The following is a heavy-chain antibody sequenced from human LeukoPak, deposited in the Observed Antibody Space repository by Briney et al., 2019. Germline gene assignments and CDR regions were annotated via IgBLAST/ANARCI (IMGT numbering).Heavy chain of an antibody. V-gene: IGHV3-30*18. CDR2: ISYDGSNK. Sequence: GGSLRLSCAASGFTFSSYGMHWVRQAPGKGLEWVAVISYDGSNKYYADSVKGRFTISRDNSKNTLYLQMNSLRAEDTAVYYCAKALGGSYDFDYWGQGTLVTVSS. CDR3: AKALGGSYDFDY. D-gene: IGHD1-26*01. CDR1: GFTFSSYG. J-gene: IGHJ4*02.